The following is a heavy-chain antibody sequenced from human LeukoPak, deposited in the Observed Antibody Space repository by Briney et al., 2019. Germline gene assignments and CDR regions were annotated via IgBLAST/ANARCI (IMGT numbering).Heavy chain of an antibody. CDR3: ARAHGYYFDSSGHPLGY. CDR1: GFTFSSYW. V-gene: IGHV3-7*01. Sequence: PGGSLRLSCAASGFTFSSYWMSWVRQAPGKGLEWVANIRQDGSEKYYVDSVKGRFTMSRDNAKNSLYLQMNSLRAEDTAVYYCARAHGYYFDSSGHPLGYWGQGTLVTVSS. CDR2: IRQDGSEK. J-gene: IGHJ4*02. D-gene: IGHD3-22*01.